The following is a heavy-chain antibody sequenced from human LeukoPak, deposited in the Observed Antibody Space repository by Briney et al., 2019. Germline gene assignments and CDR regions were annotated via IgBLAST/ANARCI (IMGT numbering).Heavy chain of an antibody. Sequence: SETLSLTCTVSGGSISSSSYYWGWIRQPPGKGLEWIGSFYYSGSTYYNPSLKSRVTISVDTSKNQFSLKLSSVTAADTAVYYCARPQRWLQYGRGPYYFDYWGQGTLVTVSS. CDR1: GGSISSSSYY. J-gene: IGHJ4*02. V-gene: IGHV4-39*07. CDR3: ARPQRWLQYGRGPYYFDY. CDR2: FYYSGST. D-gene: IGHD5-24*01.